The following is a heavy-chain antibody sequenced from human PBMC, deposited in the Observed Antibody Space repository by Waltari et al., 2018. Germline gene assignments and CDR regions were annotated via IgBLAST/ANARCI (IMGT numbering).Heavy chain of an antibody. V-gene: IGHV4-39*01. CDR2: IYYTGSA. J-gene: IGHJ3*02. Sequence: QLQLQESGPGLVKHSETLSLTCTFSGGSFSRDNYYWGWIRQSPGKGLEWIGSIYYTGSAYYNPSLKSRVGLSVDTSKSHFSLKLTSVTTADTALYYCARHYRAYGGSFDIWGQGTAVTVSS. CDR1: GGSFSRDNYY. CDR3: ARHYRAYGGSFDI. D-gene: IGHD5-12*01.